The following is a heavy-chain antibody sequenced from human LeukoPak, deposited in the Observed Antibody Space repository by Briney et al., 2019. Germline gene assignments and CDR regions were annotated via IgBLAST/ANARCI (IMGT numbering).Heavy chain of an antibody. CDR3: ARNLAGDPADF. Sequence: ASVKVSCKASGYTFTGYYMHWVRQAPGQGLEWMGWITPNGGDTIYAQKFQGRVTMTRDTSISTACMELSSLRSDDTAVYYCARNLAGDPADFWGQGTLVTVSS. CDR2: ITPNGGDT. CDR1: GYTFTGYY. D-gene: IGHD4-17*01. J-gene: IGHJ4*02. V-gene: IGHV1-2*02.